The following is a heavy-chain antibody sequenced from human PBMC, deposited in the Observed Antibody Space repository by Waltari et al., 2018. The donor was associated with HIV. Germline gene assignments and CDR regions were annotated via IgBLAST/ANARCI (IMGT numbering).Heavy chain of an antibody. V-gene: IGHV4-39*02. CDR2: IYYSGSA. Sequence: QLQLQESGPGLVKPSETLSLTCTVSGGSITSSSYYWGWIRQPPGKGLEWIGNIYYSGSAYYNSSLKSRVTISVDMSKNQFSLKLNSVTAADMAVYYCARDRYYYARTGSPDYWGQGTLVTVSS. D-gene: IGHD3-22*01. J-gene: IGHJ4*02. CDR1: GGSITSSSYY. CDR3: ARDRYYYARTGSPDY.